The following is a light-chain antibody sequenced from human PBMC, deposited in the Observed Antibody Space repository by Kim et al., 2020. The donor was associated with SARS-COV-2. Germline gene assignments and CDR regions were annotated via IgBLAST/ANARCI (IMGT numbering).Light chain of an antibody. CDR3: MQGTHWPPYT. CDR1: QSLVHSDGRTY. J-gene: IGKJ2*01. CDR2: NIS. V-gene: IGKV2-30*02. Sequence: DVVMTQSPLSLPVTLGQTASISCTSSQSLVHSDGRTYLNWFHQRPGQSPRRLIYNISNRDSGVPDRFSGSGSGTDFTLRISRVEAEDVGVYYCMQGTHWPPYTFDQGTKLEI.